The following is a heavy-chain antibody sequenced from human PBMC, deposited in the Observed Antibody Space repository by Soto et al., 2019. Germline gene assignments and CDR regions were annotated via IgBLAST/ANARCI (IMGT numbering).Heavy chain of an antibody. Sequence: LQLRESGPGLVQPSESVSLTCTVSGGSITRRANYWGWIRQPPGKGLEGVGPVYHSGRAYYNPSLKSRVTMSVDTSKNEFSLPFNSVTAADTSVYYCARLIPYCGGDCYSGGAFYIWGQGTIVTVSS. D-gene: IGHD2-21*02. CDR1: GGSITRRANY. V-gene: IGHV4-39*01. CDR2: VYHSGRA. J-gene: IGHJ3*02. CDR3: ARLIPYCGGDCYSGGAFYI.